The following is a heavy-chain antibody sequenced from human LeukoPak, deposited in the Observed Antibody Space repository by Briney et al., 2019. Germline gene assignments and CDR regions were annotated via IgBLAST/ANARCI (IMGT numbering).Heavy chain of an antibody. CDR3: AGNDILGYYGMDV. D-gene: IGHD3-9*01. J-gene: IGHJ6*02. CDR2: ISGSGGST. CDR1: GFTFSSYA. V-gene: IGHV3-23*01. Sequence: GGSLRLSCAASGFTFSSYAMSWVRQAPGKGLEWVSAISGSGGSTYYADSVKGRFTISRDNSKNTLYLQMNSLRAADTAVYYCAGNDILGYYGMDVWGQGTTVTVSS.